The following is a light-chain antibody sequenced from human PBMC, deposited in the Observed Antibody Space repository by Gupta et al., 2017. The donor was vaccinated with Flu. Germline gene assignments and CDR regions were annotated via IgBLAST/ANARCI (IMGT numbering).Light chain of an antibody. CDR3: FIWHSTAWV. Sequence: CTLRCARNGGAYGIYKYQQRQGRPPHYVLKYKSYSDKQQGSGVPNRFSGSKDGSANAGILLVSELESEDEDDYCCFIWHSTAWVFGGGTKLTVL. CDR1: CARNGGAYG. V-gene: IGLV5-45*02. CDR2: YKSYSDK. J-gene: IGLJ3*02.